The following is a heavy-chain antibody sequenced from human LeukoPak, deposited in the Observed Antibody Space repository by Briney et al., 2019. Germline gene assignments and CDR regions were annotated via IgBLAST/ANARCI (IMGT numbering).Heavy chain of an antibody. J-gene: IGHJ5*02. Sequence: PSETLSLTCAVYGGSFSGYYWSWIRQPPGKGLEWIGEINHSGSTNYNPSLKSRVTISVDTSKNQFSLKLSSVTAADTAVYYCARGAPVLRYFDWLSSLPWGQGTLVTVSS. D-gene: IGHD3-9*01. CDR1: GGSFSGYY. CDR3: ARGAPVLRYFDWLSSLP. CDR2: INHSGST. V-gene: IGHV4-34*01.